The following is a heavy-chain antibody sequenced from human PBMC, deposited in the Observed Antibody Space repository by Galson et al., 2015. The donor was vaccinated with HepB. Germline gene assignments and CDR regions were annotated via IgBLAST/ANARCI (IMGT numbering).Heavy chain of an antibody. Sequence: SLRLSCAASGFTFSSYSMNWVRQAPGKGLEWVSSISSSSSYIYYADSVKGRFTISRDNAKNSLYLQMNSLRAEDTAVYYCARDLFLSYSSGSGFYYYYGMDVWGQGTTVTVSS. CDR1: GFTFSSYS. V-gene: IGHV3-21*01. J-gene: IGHJ6*02. CDR2: ISSSSSYI. D-gene: IGHD6-19*01. CDR3: ARDLFLSYSSGSGFYYYYGMDV.